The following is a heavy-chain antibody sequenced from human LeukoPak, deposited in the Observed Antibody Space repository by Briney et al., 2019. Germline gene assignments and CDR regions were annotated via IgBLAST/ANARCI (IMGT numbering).Heavy chain of an antibody. V-gene: IGHV3-23*01. Sequence: TGGSLRLSCAASGFTFSSYAMSWVRQAPGKGLEWVSAISGSGGSTYYADSVKGRFTISRDTSKNALYLQMTSLRAEDTAVYYCARGPYCSTTSCPNDAFDIWGQGTMVTVSS. J-gene: IGHJ3*02. D-gene: IGHD2-2*01. CDR3: ARGPYCSTTSCPNDAFDI. CDR1: GFTFSSYA. CDR2: ISGSGGST.